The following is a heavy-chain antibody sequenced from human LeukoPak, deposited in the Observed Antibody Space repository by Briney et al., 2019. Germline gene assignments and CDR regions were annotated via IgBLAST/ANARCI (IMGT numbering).Heavy chain of an antibody. D-gene: IGHD3-10*01. CDR3: ARKLITYYYGSGSYYFDY. J-gene: IGHJ4*02. CDR2: INHSGST. Sequence: PSETLSLTCAVYGGSFSGYYWSWIRQPPGKGLEWIGEINHSGSTNYNPSLKSRVTISVDTSKNQFSLKLSSVTAAGTAVYYCARKLITYYYGSGSYYFDYWGQGTLVTVSS. V-gene: IGHV4-34*01. CDR1: GGSFSGYY.